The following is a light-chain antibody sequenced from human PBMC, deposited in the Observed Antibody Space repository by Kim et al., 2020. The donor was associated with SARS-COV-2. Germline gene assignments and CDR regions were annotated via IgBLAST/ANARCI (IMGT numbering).Light chain of an antibody. CDR3: ATWDDSLISGV. CDR1: SSNIGSNN. CDR2: SDD. Sequence: SVLTQPPSASGTPGQRVTFSCSGSSSNIGSNNVNWYQQLPGTAPKLLIYSDDQRPSGVPDRFSGSKSGTSASLAISGLQSEDEADYYCATWDDSLISGVFGGGTQLTVL. J-gene: IGLJ3*02. V-gene: IGLV1-44*01.